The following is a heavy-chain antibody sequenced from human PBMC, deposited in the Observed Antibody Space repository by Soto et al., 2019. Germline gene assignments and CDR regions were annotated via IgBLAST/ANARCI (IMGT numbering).Heavy chain of an antibody. Sequence: QVQLVQSGAEVKKPGSSVKVSCKASGGTFSSYAISWVRQAPGQGLEWMGGIIPIFGTANYAQKFQGRVTITADESTSTADMELSSLRSEDTAVYYCAREGCTNGVCYYYYGMDVWGQGTTVNVSS. D-gene: IGHD2-8*01. CDR1: GGTFSSYA. J-gene: IGHJ6*02. V-gene: IGHV1-69*01. CDR2: IIPIFGTA. CDR3: AREGCTNGVCYYYYGMDV.